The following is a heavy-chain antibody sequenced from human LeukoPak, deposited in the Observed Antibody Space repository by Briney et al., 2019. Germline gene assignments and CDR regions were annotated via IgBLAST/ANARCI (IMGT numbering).Heavy chain of an antibody. D-gene: IGHD1/OR15-1a*01. V-gene: IGHV3-30*02. CDR1: GFIFNDYG. CDR2: IRYDGSNK. Sequence: GGSLRLSCAASGFIFNDYGMHWVRQAPGKGLEWVTFIRYDGSNKYYADSVKGRFTISRDNSKNIVYLQMNSLSSEDTAVYYCAKEGTASKPSDLDYWGQGTLVTVSS. CDR3: AKEGTASKPSDLDY. J-gene: IGHJ4*02.